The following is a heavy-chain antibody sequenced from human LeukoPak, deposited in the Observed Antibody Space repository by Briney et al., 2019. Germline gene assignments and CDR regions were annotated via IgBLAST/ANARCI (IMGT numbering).Heavy chain of an antibody. J-gene: IGHJ6*02. V-gene: IGHV3-30-3*01. D-gene: IGHD4-17*01. CDR1: GFAFSGYA. CDR3: ARGRDGVYKYFYYDMDV. Sequence: GGSLRLSCAVSGFAFSGYAMSWVRQAPGKGLEWVAVISYDGGNRKYAESVKGRFTISRDNSKNTLFLQMNSLRTEDTAVYYCARGRDGVYKYFYYDMDVWGQGTTVTVSS. CDR2: ISYDGGNR.